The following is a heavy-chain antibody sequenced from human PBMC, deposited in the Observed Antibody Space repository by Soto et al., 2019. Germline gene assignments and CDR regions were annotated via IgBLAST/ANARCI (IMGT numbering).Heavy chain of an antibody. CDR1: GFTFSSYG. CDR2: ISYDGSNK. D-gene: IGHD3-16*02. CDR3: AKDGGSYYDYIWGFYRPFDY. V-gene: IGHV3-30*18. Sequence: QVQLVESGGGVVQPGRSLRLSCAASGFTFSSYGMHWVRQAPGKGLEWVAVISYDGSNKYYADSVKGRFTISRDNSKNSLYLQINGLGAEDTAVYYCAKDGGSYYDYIWGFYRPFDYWGQGPLVTFSS. J-gene: IGHJ4*02.